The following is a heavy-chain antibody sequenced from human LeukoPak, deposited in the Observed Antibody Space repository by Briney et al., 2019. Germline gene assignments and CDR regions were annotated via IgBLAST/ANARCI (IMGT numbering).Heavy chain of an antibody. D-gene: IGHD3-22*01. J-gene: IGHJ4*02. CDR3: ASVGDYYDNTLDY. CDR1: GGTFSSYA. V-gene: IGHV1-18*01. CDR2: ISAYNGNT. Sequence: ASVKVSCKASGGTFSSYAISWVRQAPGQGLEWMGWISAYNGNTNYAQKLQGRVTMTTDTSTSTAYMELRSLRSDDTAVYYCASVGDYYDNTLDYWGQGTLVTVSS.